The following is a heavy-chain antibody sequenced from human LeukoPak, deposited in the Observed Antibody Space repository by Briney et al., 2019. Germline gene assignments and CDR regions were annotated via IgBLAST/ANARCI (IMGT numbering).Heavy chain of an antibody. CDR1: GFTFSSYW. Sequence: GGSLRLSCAASGFTFSSYWMSWVRQAPGKRLQWVSAISDSGGGTFYADSVKGRFTISRDNSKNTLYLQMNSLRAEDTAVYYCAKVGVGWVAFEYWGQGTLVTVSS. D-gene: IGHD3-16*01. J-gene: IGHJ4*02. CDR3: AKVGVGWVAFEY. V-gene: IGHV3-23*01. CDR2: ISDSGGGT.